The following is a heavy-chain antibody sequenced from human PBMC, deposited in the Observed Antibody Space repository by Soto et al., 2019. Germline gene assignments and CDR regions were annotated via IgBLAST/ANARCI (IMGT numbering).Heavy chain of an antibody. J-gene: IGHJ4*02. CDR1: GFTFISSA. CDR3: VFHFNNYQSYS. CDR2: IGAGGANI. Sequence: AGGSLRLSCAASGFTFISSAMNWVRQAPGKGLEWVSIIGAGGANIYYADSVKGRFTISRDDSKNTVYLQMNTLRAEDTATYYCVFHFNNYQSYSWGQGTQVTVSS. D-gene: IGHD2-2*01. V-gene: IGHV3-23*01.